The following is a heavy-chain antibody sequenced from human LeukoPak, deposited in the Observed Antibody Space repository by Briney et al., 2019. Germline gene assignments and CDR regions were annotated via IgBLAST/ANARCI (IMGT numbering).Heavy chain of an antibody. V-gene: IGHV3-7*01. J-gene: IGHJ6*02. CDR3: ARAPDTAMAYYYYGMDV. Sequence: WGSLRLSCAASGFTFSGYWMSWVRQAPGKGLEWVANVKQDGTETYYVDSVKGRFTISRDNAKNSLYLQMNSLRAEDTAVYYCARAPDTAMAYYYYGMDVWGQGTTVTVSS. D-gene: IGHD5-18*01. CDR2: VKQDGTET. CDR1: GFTFSGYW.